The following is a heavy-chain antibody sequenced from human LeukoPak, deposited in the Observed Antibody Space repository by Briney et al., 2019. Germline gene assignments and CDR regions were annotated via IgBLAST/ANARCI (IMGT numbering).Heavy chain of an antibody. CDR2: INPIFGTA. V-gene: IGHV1-69*01. J-gene: IGHJ3*02. CDR3: AREAGTTVFSLDAFDI. CDR1: GGTFSSYA. D-gene: IGHD1-1*01. Sequence: SVKVSCKASGGTFSSYAISWVRQAPGQGLERMGGINPIFGTANYAQKFQGRVTITADESTSTAYMELSSLRSEDTAVYYCAREAGTTVFSLDAFDIWGQGTMVTVSS.